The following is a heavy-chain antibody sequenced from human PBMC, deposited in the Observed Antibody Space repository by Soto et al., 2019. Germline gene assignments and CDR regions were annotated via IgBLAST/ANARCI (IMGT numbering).Heavy chain of an antibody. J-gene: IGHJ5*02. CDR1: GFTFSGSA. Sequence: SGGSLRLSCAASGFTFSGSAMHWVRQASGKGLEWVGRIRSKANSYATAYAASVKGRFTISRDESKNTAYLQMNSLKTEDTAVYYCTRLHCSGGSCYPDPWGQGTLVTAPQ. V-gene: IGHV3-73*01. D-gene: IGHD2-15*01. CDR2: IRSKANSYAT. CDR3: TRLHCSGGSCYPDP.